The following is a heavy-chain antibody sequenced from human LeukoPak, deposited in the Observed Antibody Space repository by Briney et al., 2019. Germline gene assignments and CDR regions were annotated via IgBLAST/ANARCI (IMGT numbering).Heavy chain of an antibody. CDR3: ARDRVGEWELPSFDS. Sequence: SETLSLTCTVSGGSISSYYWSWIRQPPGKGLEWIGYIYYSGSTNYNPSLKSRVTISVDTSKNQFSLQLNSVTPEDTAVYYCARDRVGEWELPSFDSWGQGTLVTVSS. D-gene: IGHD1-26*01. V-gene: IGHV4-59*12. CDR2: IYYSGST. J-gene: IGHJ4*02. CDR1: GGSISSYY.